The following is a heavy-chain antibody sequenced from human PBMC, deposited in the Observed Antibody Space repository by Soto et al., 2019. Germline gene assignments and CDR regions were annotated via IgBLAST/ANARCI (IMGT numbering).Heavy chain of an antibody. CDR2: ISAYNGNT. CDR1: GYTFTSYG. Sequence: ASVKVSCKASGYTFTSYGISWVRQAPGQGLEWMGWISAYNGNTNYAQKLQGRVTMTTDTSTSTAYMELRSLRSDDTAVYYCARGDVLLFFGEPAPTAFDTWGLGTMVTVSS. J-gene: IGHJ3*02. CDR3: ARGDVLLFFGEPAPTAFDT. V-gene: IGHV1-18*01. D-gene: IGHD3-10*01.